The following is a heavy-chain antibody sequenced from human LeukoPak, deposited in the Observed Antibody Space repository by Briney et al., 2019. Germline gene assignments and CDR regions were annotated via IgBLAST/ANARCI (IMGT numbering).Heavy chain of an antibody. D-gene: IGHD2-15*01. CDR3: ARGSQSLGYCSGGSCRAKIFDY. V-gene: IGHV3-21*01. CDR1: GFTFSSYS. Sequence: GGSLRLSCAASGFTFSSYSMNWVRQAPGKGLEWVSSISSSSSYIYYADSVKGRFTISRDNAKNSLYLQMNSLRAEDTAVYYCARGSQSLGYCSGGSCRAKIFDYWGQGTLVTVSS. J-gene: IGHJ4*02. CDR2: ISSSSSYI.